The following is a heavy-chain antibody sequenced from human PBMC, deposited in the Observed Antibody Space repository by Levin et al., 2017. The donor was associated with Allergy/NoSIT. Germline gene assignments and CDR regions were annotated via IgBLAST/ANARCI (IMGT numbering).Heavy chain of an antibody. V-gene: IGHV4-61*01. CDR1: GGSVSSGSYY. D-gene: IGHD5-12*01. CDR3: ARDDGYGDS. CDR2: IYYSGST. J-gene: IGHJ4*02. Sequence: SQTLSLTCTVSGGSVSSGSYYWSWIRQPPGKGLEWIGYIYYSGSTNYNPSLKSRVTISVDTSKNQFSLKLSSVTAADTAVYYCARDDGYGDSWGQGTLVTVSS.